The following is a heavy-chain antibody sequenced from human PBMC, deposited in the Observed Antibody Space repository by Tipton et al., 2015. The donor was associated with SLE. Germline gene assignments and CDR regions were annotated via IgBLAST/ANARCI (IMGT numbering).Heavy chain of an antibody. V-gene: IGHV4-30-2*01. CDR2: MYHSGST. D-gene: IGHD3-10*01. J-gene: IGHJ4*02. CDR3: ARGREYYSGSGSYWFDY. CDR1: GGSISSGGYS. Sequence: LRLSCAVSGGSISSGGYSWSWIRQPPGKGLEWIGYMYHSGSTYYNPSLKSRVTISVDRSKNQFSLKLSSVTAADTAVYYCARGREYYSGSGSYWFDYWGQGTLVTVSS.